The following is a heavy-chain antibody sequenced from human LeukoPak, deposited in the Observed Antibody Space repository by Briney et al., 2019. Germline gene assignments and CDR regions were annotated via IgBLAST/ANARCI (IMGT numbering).Heavy chain of an antibody. Sequence: PGESLKISCAASGFTFSSYGMHWVRQAPGKGLEWVAFIRYDGSNKYYADSVKGRFTISRDNSKNTLYLQMNSLRAEDTAVYYCAKDRNDEFDYWGQGTLVTVSS. CDR2: IRYDGSNK. V-gene: IGHV3-30*02. CDR1: GFTFSSYG. CDR3: AKDRNDEFDY. D-gene: IGHD1-14*01. J-gene: IGHJ4*02.